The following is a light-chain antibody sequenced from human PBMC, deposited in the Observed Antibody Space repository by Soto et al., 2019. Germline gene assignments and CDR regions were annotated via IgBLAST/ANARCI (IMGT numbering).Light chain of an antibody. CDR3: SSYTSRFAIL. V-gene: IGLV2-14*01. CDR1: SSDIGGYNY. Sequence: QSALTQPASVSGSPGQSITISCTGTSSDIGGYNYVSWYRQHPGTAPKLIIYEVSNRPSGVSNRFSGSKSGNTASLTISGLQTEDEADYYCSSYTSRFAILFGGGTKLTVL. CDR2: EVS. J-gene: IGLJ2*01.